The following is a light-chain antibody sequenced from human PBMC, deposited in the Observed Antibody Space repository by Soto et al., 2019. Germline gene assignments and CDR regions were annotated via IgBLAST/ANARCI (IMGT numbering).Light chain of an antibody. CDR1: QGVSSY. Sequence: EIVLTQSPATLSLSPGERATLSCRASQGVSSYLAWYQQKPGQAPRLLIYDASNRATGIPDRFSGSGSGTDFTLTISILAPEDLAIYYCQQRSNWPLTFGGGTKVEIK. CDR2: DAS. J-gene: IGKJ4*01. CDR3: QQRSNWPLT. V-gene: IGKV3-11*01.